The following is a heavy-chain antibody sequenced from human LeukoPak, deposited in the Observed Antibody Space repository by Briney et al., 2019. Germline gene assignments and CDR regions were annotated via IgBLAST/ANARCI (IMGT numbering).Heavy chain of an antibody. J-gene: IGHJ4*02. D-gene: IGHD6-19*01. V-gene: IGHV4-34*01. CDR1: GGSFSGYY. CDR3: ARRDSGWPPDY. Sequence: SETLSLTCAVYGGSFSGYYWSWIRQPPGKGLEWIGEINHSGSTNYNPSLKSRVTISVDTSKNQFSLKLSSVTAADTAVYYRARRDSGWPPDYWGQGTLVTVSS. CDR2: INHSGST.